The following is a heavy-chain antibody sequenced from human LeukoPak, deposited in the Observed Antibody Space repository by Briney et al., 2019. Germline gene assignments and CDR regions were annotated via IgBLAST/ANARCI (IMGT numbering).Heavy chain of an antibody. CDR1: GYSLTNYY. CDR2: INPRGGST. V-gene: IGHV1-46*01. J-gene: IGHJ4*02. Sequence: ASVKVSCKAFGYSLTNYYVHWVRQAPGQGLEWMGEINPRGGSTSYAQKFQGRITVTRDTYTNTVYMDLSSLRSEDTATYYCARGAPTTRIGAGRFDYWGQGSLLTVAP. D-gene: IGHD5-12*01. CDR3: ARGAPTTRIGAGRFDY.